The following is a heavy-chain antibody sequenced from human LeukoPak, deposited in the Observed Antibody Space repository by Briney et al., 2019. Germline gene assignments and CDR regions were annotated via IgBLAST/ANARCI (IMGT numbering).Heavy chain of an antibody. CDR3: ARQYYYDSSGYYLVGGGFDY. Sequence: GGSLRLSCAASGFTFTTYWMSWVRQLPGKGLEWVANINQDGTEKYYVDSVKGRFTISRDNAKNTLYLQMNSLRAEDTAVYYCARQYYYDSSGYYLVGGGFDYWGQGTLVTVSS. V-gene: IGHV3-7*01. D-gene: IGHD3-22*01. CDR2: INQDGTEK. CDR1: GFTFTTYW. J-gene: IGHJ4*02.